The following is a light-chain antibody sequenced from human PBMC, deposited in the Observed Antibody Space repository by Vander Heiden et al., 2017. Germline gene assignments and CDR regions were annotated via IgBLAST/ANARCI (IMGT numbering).Light chain of an antibody. J-gene: IGKJ1*01. CDR1: HDIGND. V-gene: IGKV1-6*01. Sequence: AIQMTQSPSSLSGSVGDNISITCRASHDIGNDLGWYQQKPGKAPKLLIYAASRLQSGVPSRFSGSGSATDFTLTISSLQPEDFASYFCLQDYNYPRTFGQGTKVEIK. CDR2: AAS. CDR3: LQDYNYPRT.